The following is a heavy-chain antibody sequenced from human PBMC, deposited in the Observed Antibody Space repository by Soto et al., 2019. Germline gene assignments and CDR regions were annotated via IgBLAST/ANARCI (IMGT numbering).Heavy chain of an antibody. J-gene: IGHJ4*02. CDR1: GGSFSGYY. CDR2: INHSGST. CDR3: ARGAVPAATPAPYSDY. D-gene: IGHD2-2*01. Sequence: ASETLSLTCAVYGGSFSGYYWSWIRQPPGKGLEWIGEINHSGSTNYNPSLKSRVTISVDTSKNQFSLKLSSVTAADTAVYYCARGAVPAATPAPYSDYWGQGTLVTVSS. V-gene: IGHV4-34*01.